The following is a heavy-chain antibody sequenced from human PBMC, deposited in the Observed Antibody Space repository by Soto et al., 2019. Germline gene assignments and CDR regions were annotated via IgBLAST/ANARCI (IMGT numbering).Heavy chain of an antibody. Sequence: GSGKVCCKSYGYPFTGYYMHWVRQAPGQGLEWMGWINPNSGGTNYAQKFQVRVTMTRDTSISTAYMDLSRLRSDDTAVYYCARVPGRWGQGTLVTVSS. V-gene: IGHV1-2*02. CDR3: ARVPGR. CDR2: INPNSGGT. J-gene: IGHJ4*02. CDR1: GYPFTGYY.